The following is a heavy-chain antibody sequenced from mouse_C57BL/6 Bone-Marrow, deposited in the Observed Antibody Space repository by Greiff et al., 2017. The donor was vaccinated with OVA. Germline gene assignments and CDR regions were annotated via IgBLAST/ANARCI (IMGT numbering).Heavy chain of an antibody. Sequence: EVKVVESEGGLVQPGSSMKLSCTASGFTFSDYYMAWVRQVPEKGLEWVANINYDGSSTYYLDSLKSRFIISRDNAKNILYLQMSSLKSEDTATYYCARVYDGYFYWYFDVWGTGTTVTVSS. CDR3: ARVYDGYFYWYFDV. V-gene: IGHV5-16*01. D-gene: IGHD2-3*01. CDR1: GFTFSDYY. CDR2: INYDGSST. J-gene: IGHJ1*03.